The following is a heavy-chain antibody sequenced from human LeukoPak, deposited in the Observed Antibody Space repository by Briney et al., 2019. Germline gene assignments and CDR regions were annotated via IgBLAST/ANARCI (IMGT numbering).Heavy chain of an antibody. D-gene: IGHD6-13*01. Sequence: ASVKVSCKASGYTFTSYGISWVRQAPGQGLEWMGCISADNGNTNYAQKFQGRVTMTTDTSTSTAYMELRSLRSEDTAVYYCAREYSSSWLRNENHDAFDIWGQGTMVTVSS. J-gene: IGHJ3*02. CDR2: ISADNGNT. CDR3: AREYSSSWLRNENHDAFDI. V-gene: IGHV1-18*01. CDR1: GYTFTSYG.